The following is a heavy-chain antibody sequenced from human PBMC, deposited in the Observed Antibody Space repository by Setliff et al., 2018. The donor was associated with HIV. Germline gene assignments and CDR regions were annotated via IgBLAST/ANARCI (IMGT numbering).Heavy chain of an antibody. D-gene: IGHD6-13*01. J-gene: IGHJ6*03. CDR1: DDSISSGGYW. CDR3: ARMAAAGRGHYYYYVDV. V-gene: IGHV4-39*07. Sequence: SETLSLTCTVSDDSISSGGYWWAWIRQPPGKELEWIGSVYYSGSTYYNPSLKSRVTISVDTSKNQFSLKLSSVTAADTAVYFCARMAAAGRGHYYYYVDVWGKGTTVTVSS. CDR2: VYYSGST.